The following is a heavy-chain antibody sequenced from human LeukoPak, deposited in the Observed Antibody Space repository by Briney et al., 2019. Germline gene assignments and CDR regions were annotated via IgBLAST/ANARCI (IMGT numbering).Heavy chain of an antibody. CDR3: ARQTGTTMVRVDY. CDR2: INPNSGGT. Sequence: GGSVKVSCKASGYTFTGYYMHWVRQAPGQGLECMGWINPNSGGTNYAQKFQGRVTMTRDTSISTAYMELSRLRSDDTAVYYCARQTGTTMVRVDYWGQGTLVTVSS. J-gene: IGHJ4*02. D-gene: IGHD3-10*01. V-gene: IGHV1-2*02. CDR1: GYTFTGYY.